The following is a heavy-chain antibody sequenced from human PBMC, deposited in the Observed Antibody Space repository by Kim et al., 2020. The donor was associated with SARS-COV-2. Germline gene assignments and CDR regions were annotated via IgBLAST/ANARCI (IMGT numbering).Heavy chain of an antibody. J-gene: IGHJ4*02. CDR1: GFTFSSYA. V-gene: IGHV3-33*06. D-gene: IGHD3-22*01. Sequence: GGSLRLSCAASGFTFSSYAMHWVRQAPGKGLEWVAVIWYDGSNKYYADSVKGRFTISRDNSKNTLYLQMNSLRAEDTAVYYCAKDDARSITMTDYWGQGTLVTVSS. CDR3: AKDDARSITMTDY. CDR2: IWYDGSNK.